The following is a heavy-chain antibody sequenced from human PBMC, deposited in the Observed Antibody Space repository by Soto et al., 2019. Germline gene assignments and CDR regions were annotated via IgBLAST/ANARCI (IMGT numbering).Heavy chain of an antibody. CDR1: GGTFSSYA. J-gene: IGHJ5*02. D-gene: IGHD6-19*01. Sequence: SVKVSCKASGGTFSSYAISWVRQAPGQGLEWMGGIIPIFGTANYAQKFQGRVTITADESTSTAYMELSSLRSEDTAVYYCARDTGYSSGWYWFDPWGQGTLVTVSS. CDR2: IIPIFGTA. V-gene: IGHV1-69*13. CDR3: ARDTGYSSGWYWFDP.